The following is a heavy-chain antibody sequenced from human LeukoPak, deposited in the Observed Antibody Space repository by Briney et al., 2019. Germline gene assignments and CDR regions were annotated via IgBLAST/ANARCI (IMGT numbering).Heavy chain of an antibody. D-gene: IGHD2-2*01. CDR2: ISAYNGNT. V-gene: IGHV1-18*01. CDR1: GYTFTSYG. Sequence: GASVKVSCKASGYTFTSYGISWVRQAPGQGLEWMGWISAYNGNTNYAQKLQGRVTMTTDTSTSTAYMELRSLRSDDTAVYYRARVGYCSSTCCYRIDYWGQGTLVTVSS. CDR3: ARVGYCSSTCCYRIDY. J-gene: IGHJ4*02.